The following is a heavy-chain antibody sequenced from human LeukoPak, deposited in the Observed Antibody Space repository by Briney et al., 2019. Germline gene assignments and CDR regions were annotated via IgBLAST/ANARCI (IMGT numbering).Heavy chain of an antibody. Sequence: SETLSLTCTVSGGSISSYYWGWIRQPPGKGPEWIGSIYYSGSTYYNPSLKSRVTISVDTSKNQFSLKLSSVTAADTAVYYCARDSITMVRGVTIDAFDIWGQGTMVTVSS. CDR3: ARDSITMVRGVTIDAFDI. J-gene: IGHJ3*02. D-gene: IGHD3-10*01. CDR1: GGSISSYY. V-gene: IGHV4-39*07. CDR2: IYYSGST.